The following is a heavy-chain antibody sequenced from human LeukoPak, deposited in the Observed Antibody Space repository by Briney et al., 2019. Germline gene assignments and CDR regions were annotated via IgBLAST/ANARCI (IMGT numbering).Heavy chain of an antibody. D-gene: IGHD6-13*01. CDR3: ARAGAIAAAGPAYYYYGMDV. V-gene: IGHV4-59*01. Sequence: SETLSLTCTVSGVSISSYYWSWLRQPPGKGLEWIGYIYYSGSTNYNPSLKSRVTISVDTSKNQFSLKLSSVTAADTAVYYCARAGAIAAAGPAYYYYGMDVWGQGTTVTVSS. J-gene: IGHJ6*02. CDR1: GVSISSYY. CDR2: IYYSGST.